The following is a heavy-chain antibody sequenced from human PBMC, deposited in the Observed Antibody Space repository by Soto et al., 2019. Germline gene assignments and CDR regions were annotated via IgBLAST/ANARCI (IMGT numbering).Heavy chain of an antibody. CDR3: ARDRYSNYGYYYGMDV. Sequence: GGSLGLSCAASGFTFSSYSMNWVRKAPGKGLEWVSYISSSSSTIYYADSVKGRFTISRDNAKNSLYLQMNSLRDEDTAAYYCARDRYSNYGYYYGMDVWGQGTTVTVSS. J-gene: IGHJ6*02. CDR1: GFTFSSYS. CDR2: ISSSSSTI. V-gene: IGHV3-48*02. D-gene: IGHD4-4*01.